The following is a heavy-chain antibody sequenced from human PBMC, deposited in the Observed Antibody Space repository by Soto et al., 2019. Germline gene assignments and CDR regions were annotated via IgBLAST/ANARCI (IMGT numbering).Heavy chain of an antibody. Sequence: QVPLVQSGAEVREPGASVNVSCKASGYTFTTYGVSWVRQAPGQGLEWMGWIGGYKGNTNYAQKLQGRVTLTTDTSTSTAYMELRSLRSDDTAVYYCAPHTLDTGMPSGYWGQGTLVTVSS. CDR3: APHTLDTGMPSGY. D-gene: IGHD5-18*01. CDR2: IGGYKGNT. J-gene: IGHJ4*02. V-gene: IGHV1-18*01. CDR1: GYTFTTYG.